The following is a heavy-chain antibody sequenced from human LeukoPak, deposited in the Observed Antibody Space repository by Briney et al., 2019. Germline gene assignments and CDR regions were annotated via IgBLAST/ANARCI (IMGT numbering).Heavy chain of an antibody. V-gene: IGHV3-74*01. CDR1: GFTFGSYW. Sequence: PGGSLRLSCAASGFTFGSYWMHWVRQAPGKGLVWVSRINTDGGDTIYADSVKGRFTISRDNSKNTLYLQMNSLRAEDTAVYYCAKDSTVRAVPAAMPFDYWGQGTLVTVSS. D-gene: IGHD2-2*01. CDR3: AKDSTVRAVPAAMPFDY. CDR2: INTDGGDT. J-gene: IGHJ4*02.